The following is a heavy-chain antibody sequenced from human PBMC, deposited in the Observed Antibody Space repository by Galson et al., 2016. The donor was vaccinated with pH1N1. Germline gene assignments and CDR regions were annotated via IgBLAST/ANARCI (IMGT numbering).Heavy chain of an antibody. CDR3: AKGGSSSWYVYHYYMDV. D-gene: IGHD6-13*01. V-gene: IGHV3-23*03. Sequence: SLRLSCAASGFTFRSYAMSWVRQAPGKGLEWVSVIYSGGSSTYYADSVKGRFTMSRDNSKNTLYLQMNSLRAEDTAVYYCAKGGSSSWYVYHYYMDVWGKGTTATVSS. CDR2: IYSGGSST. J-gene: IGHJ6*03. CDR1: GFTFRSYA.